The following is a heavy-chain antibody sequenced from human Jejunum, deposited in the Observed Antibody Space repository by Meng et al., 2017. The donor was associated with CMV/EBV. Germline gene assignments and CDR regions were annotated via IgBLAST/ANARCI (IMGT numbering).Heavy chain of an antibody. Sequence: CVPSGFSFSASLMSWVRQGPGKGLEWVANINEDGGEKHHVGSVEGRFTISRDNAKNSLYLQMNSLRVEDTALYYCAQYKEDALHIWGQGTTVTVSS. D-gene: IGHD1-1*01. CDR3: AQYKEDALHI. CDR2: INEDGGEK. CDR1: GFSFSASL. V-gene: IGHV3-7*01. J-gene: IGHJ3*02.